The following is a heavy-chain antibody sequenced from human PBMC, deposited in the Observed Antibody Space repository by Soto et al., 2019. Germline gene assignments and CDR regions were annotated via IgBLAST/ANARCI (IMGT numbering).Heavy chain of an antibody. J-gene: IGHJ5*02. Sequence: QVQLQESGPGLVKPSQTLSLTCTVSGGSFNSGGSYWTWLRQHPGKGLEWIGYISYSGSTYYSPSLRSRITISPGPSKNKFSMKLTSVTAADTAVYYCARDEVAYPGSESYHGFDPWSQGTLVTVSS. CDR3: ARDEVAYPGSESYHGFDP. V-gene: IGHV4-31*03. D-gene: IGHD3-10*01. CDR1: GGSFNSGGSY. CDR2: ISYSGST.